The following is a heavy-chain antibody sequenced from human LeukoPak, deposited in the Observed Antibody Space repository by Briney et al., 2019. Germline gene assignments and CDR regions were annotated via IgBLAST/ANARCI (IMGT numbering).Heavy chain of an antibody. CDR1: GFTFSAST. V-gene: IGHV3-74*01. CDR2: INSDGSST. J-gene: IGHJ5*02. Sequence: GGSLRLSCAASGFTFSASTMNWVRQAPGKGLVWVSRINSDGSSTSYADSVKGRFTISRDNAKNTLYLQMNSLRAEDTAVYYCARRGIAARGNWFDPWGQGTLVTVSS. CDR3: ARRGIAARGNWFDP. D-gene: IGHD6-6*01.